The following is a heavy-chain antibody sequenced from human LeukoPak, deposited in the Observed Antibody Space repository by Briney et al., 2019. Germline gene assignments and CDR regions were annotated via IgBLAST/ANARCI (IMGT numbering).Heavy chain of an antibody. J-gene: IGHJ4*02. CDR2: ISSSSSTI. Sequence: GGSLRLSCVASGFSSNNYAMFWVRQAPGKGLEWISYISSSSSTIDYADSVKGRFTISRDYAGNSLYLQMNSLRVEDTAVYYCARDGSGSYLFDSWGQGTLVTVSS. D-gene: IGHD3-10*01. CDR1: GFSSNNYA. CDR3: ARDGSGSYLFDS. V-gene: IGHV3-48*01.